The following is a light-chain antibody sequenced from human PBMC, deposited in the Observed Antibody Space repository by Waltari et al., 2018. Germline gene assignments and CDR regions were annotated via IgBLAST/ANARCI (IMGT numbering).Light chain of an antibody. V-gene: IGKV1-39*01. CDR3: QQSYSTFWT. CDR1: QSISSY. Sequence: DIQMTQSPSSLSASVGDRVTITCRASQSISSYLNWYQQKPGKAPKLLIYAASSLQSGVPSRFSGSGSGTDFTLPISSLQPEDFATYYCQQSYSTFWTFGQGTKVEIK. CDR2: AAS. J-gene: IGKJ1*01.